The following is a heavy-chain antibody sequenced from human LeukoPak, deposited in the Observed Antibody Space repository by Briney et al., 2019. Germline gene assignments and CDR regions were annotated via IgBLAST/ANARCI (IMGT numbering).Heavy chain of an antibody. CDR2: IYHSGST. D-gene: IGHD3-16*02. Sequence: PSETLSLTCTVSGGSISSGGYYWSWIRQPPGKGLEWIGYIYHSGSTYYNPSLKSRVTISVDTSKNQFSLKLSSVTAADTAVYYCARERRGQYDYVWGSYRPHDAFDIWGQGTMVTVSS. CDR1: GGSISSGGYY. J-gene: IGHJ3*02. CDR3: ARERRGQYDYVWGSYRPHDAFDI. V-gene: IGHV4-30-2*01.